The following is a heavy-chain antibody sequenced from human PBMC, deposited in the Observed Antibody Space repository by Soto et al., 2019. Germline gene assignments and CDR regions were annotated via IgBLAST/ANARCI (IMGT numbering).Heavy chain of an antibody. CDR3: ARGERWQQLVFCGMDV. J-gene: IGHJ6*02. D-gene: IGHD6-13*01. V-gene: IGHV1-69*13. CDR2: IIPIFGTA. Sequence: SVKVSCKASGGTFSSYAISWVRQAPGQGLEWMGGIIPIFGTANYAQKFQGRVTITADESTSTAYMELSSLRSEDTAVYYCARGERWQQLVFCGMDVWGQGTTVTVSS. CDR1: GGTFSSYA.